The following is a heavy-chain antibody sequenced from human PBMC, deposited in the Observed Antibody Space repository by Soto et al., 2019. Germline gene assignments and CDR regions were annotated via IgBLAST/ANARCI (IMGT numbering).Heavy chain of an antibody. J-gene: IGHJ4*02. CDR2: ISGSGGST. V-gene: IGHV3-23*01. CDR3: AKGCRFGVVTQLDY. CDR1: GFTFSSYA. D-gene: IGHD3-3*01. Sequence: GGSLRLSCAASGFTFSSYAMSWVRQAPGKGLEWVSAISGSGGSTYYADSVKGRFTISRDNSKNTLYLQMNSLRAEDTAVYYCAKGCRFGVVTQLDYWGQGTLVTVSS.